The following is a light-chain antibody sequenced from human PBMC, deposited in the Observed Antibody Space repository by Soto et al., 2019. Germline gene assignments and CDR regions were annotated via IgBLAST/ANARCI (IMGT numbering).Light chain of an antibody. CDR3: QTWGTGIVI. Sequence: QSVLTQSPSASASLGASVNLTCTLSSGHSSYAIAWHQQQPEKGPRYLMKLNSDGSHSKGDGLPDRFSGSSSGAERYLTIASLQSEDEADYYCQTWGTGIVIFGGGTQLTVL. CDR2: LNSDGSH. J-gene: IGLJ2*01. V-gene: IGLV4-69*01. CDR1: SGHSSYA.